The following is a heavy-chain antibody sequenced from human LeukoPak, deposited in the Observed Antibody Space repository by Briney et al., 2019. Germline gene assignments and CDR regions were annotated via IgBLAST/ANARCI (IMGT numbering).Heavy chain of an antibody. J-gene: IGHJ4*02. CDR2: IKQDGSQK. CDR1: GFTFGNFW. D-gene: IGHD6-19*01. V-gene: IGHV3-7*05. Sequence: PGGSLRLSCAASGFTFGNFWMTWVRQAPGKGLEWVAIIKQDGSQKYYVDSVKGRFTISRDNARNSLYLQMNSLRAEDTAVYWAVAGTTYWGQGTLVTVSS. CDR3: VAGTTY.